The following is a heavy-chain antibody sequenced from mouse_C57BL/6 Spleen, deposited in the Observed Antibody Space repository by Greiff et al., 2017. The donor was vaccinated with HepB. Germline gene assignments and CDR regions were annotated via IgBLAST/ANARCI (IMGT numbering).Heavy chain of an antibody. Sequence: QVQLQQPGAELVKPGASVKLSCKASGYTFTSYWMHWVKQRPGQGLEWIGMIHPNSGSTNYNEKFKSKATLTVDKSSSPAYMQLSSLTSEDSAVYYCARSEITTVAYYFDYWGPGTTLTVSS. CDR3: ARSEITTVAYYFDY. V-gene: IGHV1-64*01. CDR2: IHPNSGST. CDR1: GYTFTSYW. D-gene: IGHD1-1*01. J-gene: IGHJ2*01.